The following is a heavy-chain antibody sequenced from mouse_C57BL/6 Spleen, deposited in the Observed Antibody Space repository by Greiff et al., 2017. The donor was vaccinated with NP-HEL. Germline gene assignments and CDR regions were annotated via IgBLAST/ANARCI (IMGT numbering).Heavy chain of an antibody. Sequence: EVQLQQSGPELVKPGASVKISCKASGYTFTDYYMNWVKQSHGKSLEWIGDINPNNGGTSYNQKFKGKATLTVDKSSSTAYMELRSLTSEDSAVYYCARPGYYGNHWYFDVWGTGTTVTVSS. J-gene: IGHJ1*03. D-gene: IGHD2-1*01. CDR1: GYTFTDYY. V-gene: IGHV1-26*01. CDR2: INPNNGGT. CDR3: ARPGYYGNHWYFDV.